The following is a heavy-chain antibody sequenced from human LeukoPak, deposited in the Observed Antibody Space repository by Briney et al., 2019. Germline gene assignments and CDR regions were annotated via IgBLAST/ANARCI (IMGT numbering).Heavy chain of an antibody. CDR3: ARDFRYGSGSRFDY. Sequence: PGGSLRLSCAASGFTFSSYSMNWDRQAPGKGLEWVSYISSSSSTIYYADSVKGRFTISRDNAKNSLYLQMNSLRTEDTAVYYCARDFRYGSGSRFDYWGQGTLVTVSS. CDR1: GFTFSSYS. D-gene: IGHD3-10*01. CDR2: ISSSSSTI. J-gene: IGHJ4*02. V-gene: IGHV3-48*04.